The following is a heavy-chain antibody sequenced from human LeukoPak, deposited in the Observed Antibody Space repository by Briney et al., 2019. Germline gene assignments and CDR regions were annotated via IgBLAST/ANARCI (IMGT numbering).Heavy chain of an antibody. D-gene: IGHD6-13*01. CDR2: ISSSSSTI. J-gene: IGHJ4*02. CDR1: GFTFSSYS. V-gene: IGHV3-48*01. CDR3: AREVYGQLVPEWYSDY. Sequence: GGSLRLSCAASGFTFSSYSMNWVRQAPGKGLEWVSYISSSSSTIYYADSVKGRFTISRDNAKNSLYLQMNSLRAEDTAVYYCAREVYGQLVPEWYSDYWGQGTLVTVSS.